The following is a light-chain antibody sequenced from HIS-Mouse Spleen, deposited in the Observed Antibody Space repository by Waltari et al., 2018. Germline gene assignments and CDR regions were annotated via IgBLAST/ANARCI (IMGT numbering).Light chain of an antibody. Sequence: QSALTQPPSASGSPGQSVTISCTGTSSDVGGYNYVSCYQQHPGKAPTLMIYEVSKRPSGVPDRFSCSKSGNTASLTVSGLHAEDEADYYCSSYAGSNNLVFGGGTKLTVL. CDR2: EVS. CDR3: SSYAGSNNLV. J-gene: IGLJ2*01. V-gene: IGLV2-8*01. CDR1: SSDVGGYNY.